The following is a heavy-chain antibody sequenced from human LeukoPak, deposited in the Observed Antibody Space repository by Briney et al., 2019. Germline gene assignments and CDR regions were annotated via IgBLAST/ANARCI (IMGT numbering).Heavy chain of an antibody. Sequence: PGGSLRLSCAASGFTFSTYGMHWVRQAPGKGLEWVAFIRYDGSNKYYADSVKGRFTISRDNSKNTLYLQMNSLRAEDTAVYYCAKDLDYGSGKYYFDYWGQGTLVTVSS. V-gene: IGHV3-30*02. CDR1: GFTFSTYG. CDR3: AKDLDYGSGKYYFDY. J-gene: IGHJ4*02. CDR2: IRYDGSNK. D-gene: IGHD3-10*01.